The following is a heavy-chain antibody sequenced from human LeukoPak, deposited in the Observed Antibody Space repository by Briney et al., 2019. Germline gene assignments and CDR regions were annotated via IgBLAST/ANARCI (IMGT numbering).Heavy chain of an antibody. J-gene: IGHJ6*03. CDR3: ARVRAVVGTSPYYMDV. V-gene: IGHV3-74*01. CDR1: GFTFSSYW. Sequence: PGGSLRLSCAASGFTFSSYWMHWVRQAPGKGLVWVSRINSDGSSTSYADSVKGRFTISRDNAKNTLYLQMNSLRAEDTAVYYCARVRAVVGTSPYYMDVWGKGTTVTVSS. CDR2: INSDGSST. D-gene: IGHD6-19*01.